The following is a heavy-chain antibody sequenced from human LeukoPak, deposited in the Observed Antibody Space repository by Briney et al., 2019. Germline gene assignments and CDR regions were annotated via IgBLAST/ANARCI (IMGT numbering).Heavy chain of an antibody. CDR2: INHSGST. J-gene: IGHJ4*02. V-gene: IGHV4-34*01. CDR1: GGSFSGYY. CDR3: ARVRVVYSYGVIDY. Sequence: SETLSLTCAVYGGSFSGYYWSWIRQPPGKGLEWIGEINHSGSTNYNPSLKSRVTISVDTSKNQFSLKLSSVTAADTAVYYCARVRVVYSYGVIDYWGQGTLVTVSS. D-gene: IGHD5-18*01.